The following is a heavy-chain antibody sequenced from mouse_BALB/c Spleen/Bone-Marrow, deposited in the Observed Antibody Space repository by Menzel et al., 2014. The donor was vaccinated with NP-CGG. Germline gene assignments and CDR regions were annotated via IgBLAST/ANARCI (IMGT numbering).Heavy chain of an antibody. Sequence: DVQLVESGGDLVKPGGSLKLSCAASGFTFSSYGMSWVRQTPDKRLEWVATISSGGSYTYYPDSVKGRFTISRDNAKNTLYLQMSGLKSEDTAMYYCARQTYYDYDGYFDYWGQGTTLTVSS. CDR2: ISSGGSYT. CDR3: ARQTYYDYDGYFDY. D-gene: IGHD2-4*01. J-gene: IGHJ2*01. CDR1: GFTFSSYG. V-gene: IGHV5-6*01.